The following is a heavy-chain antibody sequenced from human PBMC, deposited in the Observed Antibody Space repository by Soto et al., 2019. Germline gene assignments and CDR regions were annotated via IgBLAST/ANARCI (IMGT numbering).Heavy chain of an antibody. CDR3: ERDKPVLRFLERLNSGSPNYFYDGMDV. CDR1: GYTFTSYY. D-gene: IGHD3-3*01. J-gene: IGHJ6*02. V-gene: IGHV1-46*01. CDR2: INPSGGST. Sequence: GASVKVSCKASGYTFTSYYMHWVRQAPGQGLEWMGIINPSGGSTSYAQKFQGRVTMTRDTSTSTVYMELSSLRSEDTAVYYCERDKPVLRFLERLNSGSPNYFYDGMDVWGQGTTVTVSS.